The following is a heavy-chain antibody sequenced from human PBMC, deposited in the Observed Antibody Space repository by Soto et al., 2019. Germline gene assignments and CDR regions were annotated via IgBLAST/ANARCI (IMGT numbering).Heavy chain of an antibody. CDR2: IYYSGST. CDR3: ARVSYSGYDPRGAFDI. Sequence: TSETLSLTCTVSGGSISSSSYYWGWIRQPPGKGLEWIGSIYYSGSTYYNPSLKSRVTISVDTSKNQFSLKLSSVTAADTAVYYCARVSYSGYDPRGAFDIWGQGTMVTVSS. CDR1: GGSISSSSYY. J-gene: IGHJ3*02. V-gene: IGHV4-39*01. D-gene: IGHD5-12*01.